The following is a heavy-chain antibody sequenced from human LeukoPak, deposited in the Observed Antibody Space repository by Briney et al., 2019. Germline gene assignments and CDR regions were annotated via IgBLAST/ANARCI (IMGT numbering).Heavy chain of an antibody. CDR1: GGPISTHY. CDR3: ARGATFRGTYYMDV. V-gene: IGHV4-59*11. CDR2: NDYSGST. D-gene: IGHD3-10*01. J-gene: IGHJ6*03. Sequence: SSETLSLTCIVSGGPISTHYWSWSRQPPRKGLEWIGYNDYSGSTNYNPSLKSRVTISVDTSKNQFSLKLNSVTAADTAVYYCARGATFRGTYYMDVWGKGTTVTVSS.